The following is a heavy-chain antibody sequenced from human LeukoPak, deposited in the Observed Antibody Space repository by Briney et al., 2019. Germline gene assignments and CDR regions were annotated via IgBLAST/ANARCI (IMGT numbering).Heavy chain of an antibody. J-gene: IGHJ4*02. Sequence: GGSLRLSCAASGFTFSSYGMHWVRQAPGKGLEWVAVISYDGSNKYYADSVKGRFTISRDNSKNTLYLQMSSLRAEDTAVYYCAKAPKYYSGYDSVDYWGQGTLVTVSS. D-gene: IGHD5-12*01. CDR1: GFTFSSYG. CDR3: AKAPKYYSGYDSVDY. CDR2: ISYDGSNK. V-gene: IGHV3-30*18.